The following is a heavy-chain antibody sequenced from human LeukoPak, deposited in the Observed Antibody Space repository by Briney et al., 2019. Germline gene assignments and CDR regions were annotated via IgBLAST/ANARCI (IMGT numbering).Heavy chain of an antibody. Sequence: AGGSLRLSCAASGFTFSSYGMHWVRQAPGKGLEWVAVISYDGSNKYYADSVKGRFTISRDNSKNTLYLQMNSLRAEDTAVYYCARDRRGFPVDYWGQGTLVTVSS. CDR3: ARDRRGFPVDY. D-gene: IGHD3-16*01. CDR2: ISYDGSNK. J-gene: IGHJ4*02. CDR1: GFTFSSYG. V-gene: IGHV3-30*03.